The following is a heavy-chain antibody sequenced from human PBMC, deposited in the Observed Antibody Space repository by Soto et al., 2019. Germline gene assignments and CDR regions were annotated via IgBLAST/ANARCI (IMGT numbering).Heavy chain of an antibody. CDR2: TSAFNGNT. Sequence: QVQLVQSGVEVKKPGASVKVSGKASGYTFTSYGISWVRQAPGQGLEWWGWTSAFNGNTNYAQKFQGRVTMTTNTPTSTAYMGRRSLRSDGTAVYYRARGGKNCTNGVSSGYGMDGWGPGTGVTASS. D-gene: IGHD2-8*01. J-gene: IGHJ6*02. V-gene: IGHV1-18*01. CDR1: GYTFTSYG. CDR3: ARGGKNCTNGVSSGYGMDG.